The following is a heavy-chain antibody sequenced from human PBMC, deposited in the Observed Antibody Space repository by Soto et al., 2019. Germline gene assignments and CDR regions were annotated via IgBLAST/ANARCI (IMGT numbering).Heavy chain of an antibody. Sequence: QLQLQESGPGLVKPSETLSLTCTVSGGSISSSSYYWGWIRQPPGKGLEWIGSIYYSGSTYYNPSLKSRVTISVDTSKNQFSLKLSSVTAADTAVYYCARLPHDSSGYSGGFDYWGQGTLVTVSS. V-gene: IGHV4-39*01. D-gene: IGHD3-22*01. CDR1: GGSISSSSYY. CDR2: IYYSGST. CDR3: ARLPHDSSGYSGGFDY. J-gene: IGHJ4*02.